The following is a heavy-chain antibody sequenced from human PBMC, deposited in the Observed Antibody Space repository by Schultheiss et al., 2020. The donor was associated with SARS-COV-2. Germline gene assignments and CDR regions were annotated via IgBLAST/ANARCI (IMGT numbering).Heavy chain of an antibody. V-gene: IGHV4-59*05. Sequence: SETLSLTCAVYGGSFSGYYWSWIRQPPGKGLEWIGSIYFSGSTSYNPSLKSRVTISVDTSKNQFSLKLSSVTAADTAVYYCAQPKAYCGGVRLVPLIQYRPRRNCYFDLWGRGTLVTVSS. D-gene: IGHD2-21*01. CDR3: AQPKAYCGGVRLVPLIQYRPRRNCYFDL. CDR1: GGSFSGYY. J-gene: IGHJ2*01. CDR2: IYFSGST.